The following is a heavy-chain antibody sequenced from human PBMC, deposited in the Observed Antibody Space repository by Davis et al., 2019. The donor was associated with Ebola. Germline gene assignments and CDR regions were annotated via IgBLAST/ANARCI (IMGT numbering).Heavy chain of an antibody. V-gene: IGHV4-61*09. CDR3: AREGYRGGGFDY. CDR1: GGSISSGAYY. Sequence: PSETLSLTCTVTGGSISSGAYYWIWIRQPAGKGLEWVGHIYTSGRTNYNPSLKSRVTISVDTSKNQFSLRLNSVTAADTAIYYCAREGYRGGGFDYWGQGTLVPVSS. D-gene: IGHD2-21*01. CDR2: IYTSGRT. J-gene: IGHJ4*02.